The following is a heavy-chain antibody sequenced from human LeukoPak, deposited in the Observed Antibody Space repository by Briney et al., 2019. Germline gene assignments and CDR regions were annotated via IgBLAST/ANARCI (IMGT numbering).Heavy chain of an antibody. CDR3: ARLIGTDDAEYFQH. CDR1: GGSISSSSYY. CDR2: IYYSGST. Sequence: SETLSLTCTVSGGSISSSSYYWGWIRQPPGKGLEWLGSIYYSGSTYYNPSLKSRVTISVDTSKNQFSLKLSSVTAADTAVYYCARLIGTDDAEYFQHWGQGTLVTVSS. V-gene: IGHV4-39*01. D-gene: IGHD1-26*01. J-gene: IGHJ1*01.